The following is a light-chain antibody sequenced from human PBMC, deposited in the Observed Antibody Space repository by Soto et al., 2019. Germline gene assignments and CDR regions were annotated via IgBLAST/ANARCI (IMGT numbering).Light chain of an antibody. V-gene: IGKV3-20*01. CDR3: QQYGSSPFT. J-gene: IGKJ3*01. Sequence: EIVLTQSPGTLSLSPGERATLSCRASQSVSSNLVTWYQQKPGQAPRLLIHGASSRATDIPDMFSGSGSGNDFPPTISRLEAEDFALYYRQQYGSSPFTFGPGTKVDIK. CDR1: QSVSSNL. CDR2: GAS.